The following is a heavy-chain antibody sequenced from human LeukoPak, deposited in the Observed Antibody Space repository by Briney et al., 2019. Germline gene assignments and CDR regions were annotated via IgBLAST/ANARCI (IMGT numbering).Heavy chain of an antibody. CDR1: GITVSNNY. V-gene: IGHV3-66*01. D-gene: IGHD1-1*01. Sequence: GGSLRLPCEVSGITVSNNYMNWVRQAPGKGLEWVSVIDSGGSTYYADSVKGRFTASRDISRNTVFLQMTGMRAEDTAIYYCARDWNGDYAFENWGQGTLVIVSS. J-gene: IGHJ4*02. CDR3: ARDWNGDYAFEN. CDR2: IDSGGST.